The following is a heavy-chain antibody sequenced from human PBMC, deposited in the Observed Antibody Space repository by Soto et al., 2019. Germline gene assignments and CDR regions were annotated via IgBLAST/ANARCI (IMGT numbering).Heavy chain of an antibody. CDR3: AKDRVYPRDDFNY. CDR1: GFTLGRYG. V-gene: IGHV3-23*01. Sequence: GGSLRLSCAASGFTLGRYGMSWVRQAPGKGLEWVSAVSPNGQGIYYADSVTGRFTISRDFSKNTGFLHMDSLRAEDTAVYYCAKDRVYPRDDFNYWGRGTLVTVS. CDR2: VSPNGQGI. J-gene: IGHJ4*02.